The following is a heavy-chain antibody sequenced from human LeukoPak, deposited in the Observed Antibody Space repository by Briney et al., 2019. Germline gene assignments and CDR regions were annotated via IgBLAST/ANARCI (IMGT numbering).Heavy chain of an antibody. CDR3: ANHAAAAIFDY. Sequence: GGSLRLSCAASGFTFSSYAMSWVRQAPGKGLEWVSAISGSGGSTYYADSVKGRFTNYRDNSNKTVYLQMNRLRAEDTAVYYCANHAAAAIFDYWGQGTLVTVSS. CDR1: GFTFSSYA. CDR2: ISGSGGST. J-gene: IGHJ4*02. D-gene: IGHD2-2*01. V-gene: IGHV3-23*01.